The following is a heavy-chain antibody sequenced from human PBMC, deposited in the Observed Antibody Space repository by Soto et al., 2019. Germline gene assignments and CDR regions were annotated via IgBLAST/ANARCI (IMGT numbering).Heavy chain of an antibody. V-gene: IGHV4-39*01. J-gene: IGHJ6*03. CDR2: IYYSGRT. CDR1: GGSISSSSYY. CDR3: ARVRFLEWLLYYMDV. D-gene: IGHD3-3*01. Sequence: SETLSLTCTVSGGSISSSSYYWGWIRQPPGKGLEWIGSIYYSGRTYYNPSLKSRVTISVDTSKNQFSLKLSSVTAADTAVYYCARVRFLEWLLYYMDVWGKGTTVTVSS.